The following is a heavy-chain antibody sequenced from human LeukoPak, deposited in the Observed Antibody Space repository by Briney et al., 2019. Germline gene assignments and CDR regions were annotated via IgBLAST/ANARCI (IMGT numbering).Heavy chain of an antibody. D-gene: IGHD2-21*02. V-gene: IGHV3-30-3*01. CDR3: ARVNIPHCGGDCSTFDY. CDR2: ISYDGSNQ. J-gene: IGHJ4*02. Sequence: GRSLRLSCAASGFTFSSYAMHWVRQAPGKGLEWVTFISYDGSNQYYADSVKGRFTISRDSSKNTLYLQMNSLRAEDTAVYYCARVNIPHCGGDCSTFDYWGQGTLVTVSS. CDR1: GFTFSSYA.